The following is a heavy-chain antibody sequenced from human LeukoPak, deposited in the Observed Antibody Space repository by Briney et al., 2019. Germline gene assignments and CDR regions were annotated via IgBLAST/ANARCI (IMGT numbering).Heavy chain of an antibody. D-gene: IGHD4-17*01. CDR1: GGSISSSNW. J-gene: IGHJ4*02. CDR2: IYHSGST. V-gene: IGHV4-4*03. Sequence: PETLSLTCAVSGGSISSSNWRSWVRQPPGKGLEWIGEIYHSGSTNYNPSLKSRVTISVDKSKNQFSLKLSSVTAADTAVYYCARGDYRDYIFDHWGQGTLVTVSS. CDR3: ARGDYRDYIFDH.